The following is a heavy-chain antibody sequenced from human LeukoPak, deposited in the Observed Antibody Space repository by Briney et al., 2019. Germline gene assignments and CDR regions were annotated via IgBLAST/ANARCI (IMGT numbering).Heavy chain of an antibody. J-gene: IGHJ4*02. CDR1: GFTFSSYG. V-gene: IGHV3-30*18. CDR3: AKEGDLWQYSYGDWGIDY. Sequence: PGRSLRLSCAASGFTFSSYGMHWVRQAPGKGLEWVAVISYDGSNKYYADSVKGRFTIPRDNSKNTLYLQMNSLRAEDTAVYYCAKEGDLWQYSYGDWGIDYWGQGTLVTVSS. D-gene: IGHD5-18*01. CDR2: ISYDGSNK.